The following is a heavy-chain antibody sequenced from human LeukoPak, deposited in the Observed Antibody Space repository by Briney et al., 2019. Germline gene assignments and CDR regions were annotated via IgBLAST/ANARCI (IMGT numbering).Heavy chain of an antibody. CDR2: IKQDGSEK. J-gene: IGHJ4*02. Sequence: GGSLRLSCAASGFTFSSYWMSWVRQAPGKGLEWVANIKQDGSEKYYVDSVKGRFTISRDNAKNSLYLQMNSLRAEDTAVYYCAKDRGKVQLWFFDYWGQGTLVTVSS. CDR1: GFTFSSYW. V-gene: IGHV3-7*01. CDR3: AKDRGKVQLWFFDY. D-gene: IGHD5-18*01.